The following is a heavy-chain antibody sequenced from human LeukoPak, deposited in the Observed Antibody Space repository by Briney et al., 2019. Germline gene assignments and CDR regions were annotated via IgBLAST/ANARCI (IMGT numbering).Heavy chain of an antibody. D-gene: IGHD2-15*01. Sequence: GASVKVSCTASGYTFTSYGISWVRQAPGQGLERMGGIIPIFGTANYAQKFQGRVTITADESTSTAYMELSSLRSEDTAVYYCAREVVAATRSEYYFDYWGQGTLVTVSS. V-gene: IGHV1-69*13. J-gene: IGHJ4*02. CDR3: AREVVAATRSEYYFDY. CDR2: IIPIFGTA. CDR1: GYTFTSYG.